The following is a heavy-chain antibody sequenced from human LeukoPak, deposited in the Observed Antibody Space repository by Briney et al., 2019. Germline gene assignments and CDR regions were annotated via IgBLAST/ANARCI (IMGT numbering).Heavy chain of an antibody. V-gene: IGHV3-23*01. CDR2: IGGSGGST. CDR3: AKPYSSGWWYFDC. Sequence: PGGSLRLSCAASGFTFRSYAMSWVRQAPGKGLEWVSSIGGSGGSTDYADSVKGRFTISRDNSKNTLFLQMNSLRAEDTAVYYCAKPYSSGWWYFDCWGQGTLVTVSS. CDR1: GFTFRSYA. J-gene: IGHJ4*02. D-gene: IGHD6-19*01.